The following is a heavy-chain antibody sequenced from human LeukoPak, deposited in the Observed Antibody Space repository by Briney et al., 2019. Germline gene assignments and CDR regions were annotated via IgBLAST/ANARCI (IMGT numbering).Heavy chain of an antibody. J-gene: IGHJ6*03. CDR1: GYTFTGYY. CDR2: INPNSGGT. D-gene: IGHD5-12*01. V-gene: IGHV1-2*02. Sequence: ASVKVSCKASGYTFTGYYMHWVRQAPGQGLEWMGWINPNSGGTNYAQKFQGRVTMTRDTSISTAYMELSRLRSDDTAVYYCASPSMDIVPTAVLSDYYYYMDVWGKGTTVTVSS. CDR3: ASPSMDIVPTAVLSDYYYYMDV.